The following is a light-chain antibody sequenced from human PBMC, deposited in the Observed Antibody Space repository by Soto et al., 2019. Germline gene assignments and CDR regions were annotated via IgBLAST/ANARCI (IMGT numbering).Light chain of an antibody. CDR3: CSYAGDLAL. V-gene: IGLV2-11*01. CDR1: SSDVGGYDF. Sequence: ALTQPRSVSGSPGQSVTISCTGTSSDVGGYDFVSWYQQHPGKAPKLMISDVSKRPSGVPDRFSGSKSGNTASLTISGLQAEGEADYYCCSYAGDLALFGGGTKVTVL. J-gene: IGLJ2*01. CDR2: DVS.